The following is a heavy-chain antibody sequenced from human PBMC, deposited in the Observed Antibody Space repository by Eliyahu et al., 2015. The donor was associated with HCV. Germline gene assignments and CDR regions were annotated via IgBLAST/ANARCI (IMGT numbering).Heavy chain of an antibody. CDR3: AKEPNARGYSYGYGGIDY. D-gene: IGHD5-18*01. Sequence: EVQLLESGGGLVQPGGSLRLSCAASGFTFSSYXMSWVRQAPGKGLEWVSAISGSGGSTYYADSVKGQFTISRDNSKNTLYLQMNSLRAEDTAVYYCAKEPNARGYSYGYGGIDYWGQGTLVTVSS. CDR1: GFTFSSYX. CDR2: ISGSGGST. J-gene: IGHJ4*02. V-gene: IGHV3-23*01.